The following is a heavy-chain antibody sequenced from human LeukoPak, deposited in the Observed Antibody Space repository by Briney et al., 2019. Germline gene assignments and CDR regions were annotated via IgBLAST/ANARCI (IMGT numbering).Heavy chain of an antibody. V-gene: IGHV3-30*04. Sequence: QAGRSLRLSCAPSGFTFNSYAMHWLRQAPGKGLEWVALISYDGSNQYYEDSVKGRFTISRDNSKNTLYLQMSSLRAEDTAVYYCARSYRRGAITMLRGVANRGAFDIWGQGTMVTVSS. CDR1: GFTFNSYA. CDR3: ARSYRRGAITMLRGVANRGAFDI. J-gene: IGHJ3*02. D-gene: IGHD3-10*01. CDR2: ISYDGSNQ.